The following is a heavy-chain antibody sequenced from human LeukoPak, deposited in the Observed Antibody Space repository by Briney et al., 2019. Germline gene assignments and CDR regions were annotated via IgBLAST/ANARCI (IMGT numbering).Heavy chain of an antibody. D-gene: IGHD2-21*01. CDR2: IGYDGSNE. J-gene: IGHJ6*02. CDR3: ARDRLFYSNYYYGMDV. Sequence: PGGSLRLSCAASGFTFSSYGMHWVRQAPGKGLEWVAVIGYDGSNEYYADSVRGRFTISRDNSKNTLYLQMNSLRAEDTAVYYCARDRLFYSNYYYGMDVWGQGTTVTVSS. V-gene: IGHV3-30*02. CDR1: GFTFSSYG.